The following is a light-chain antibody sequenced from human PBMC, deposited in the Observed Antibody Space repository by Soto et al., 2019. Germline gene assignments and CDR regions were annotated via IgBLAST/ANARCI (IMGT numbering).Light chain of an antibody. CDR3: MQTLKTAWT. Sequence: DIVMTQSPLSLPVTPGEPASISCRSRQSLLHTNGYNYLDWYLQKPGQSPQRLNYLASNRASGVHDRFSGSGSGTDFTLRISRVEAEDVGVYYGMQTLKTAWTCGQGTKVEI. V-gene: IGKV2-28*01. CDR2: LAS. CDR1: QSLLHTNGYNY. J-gene: IGKJ1*01.